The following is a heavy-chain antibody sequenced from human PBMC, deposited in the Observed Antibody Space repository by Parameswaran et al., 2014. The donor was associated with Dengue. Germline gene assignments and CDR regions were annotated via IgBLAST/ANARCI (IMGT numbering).Heavy chain of an antibody. V-gene: IGHV4-4*02. J-gene: IGHJ4*02. CDR3: ASGYVEGYSSSWHLDY. D-gene: IGHD6-13*01. CDR2: IYHSGST. Sequence: VRQAPGKGLEWIGEIYHSGSTNYNPSLKSRVTISVDKSKNQFSLKLSSVTAADTAVYYCASGYVEGYSSSWHLDYWGQGTLVTVSS.